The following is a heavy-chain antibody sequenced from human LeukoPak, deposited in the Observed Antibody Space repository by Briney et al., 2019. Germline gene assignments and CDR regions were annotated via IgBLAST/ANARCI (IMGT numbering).Heavy chain of an antibody. D-gene: IGHD4-17*01. CDR3: ARAVDDYGDSYGMDV. CDR2: IYHSGST. CDR1: GGSISSGGYS. Sequence: SQTLSLTCAVSGGSISSGGYSWIWLPQPPGKGLEWIVYIYHSGSTYYNPSVKSRVTISVDRSKNQFSLKLSSVTAADTAVYYCARAVDDYGDSYGMDVWGQGTTVTVSS. V-gene: IGHV4-30-2*01. J-gene: IGHJ6*02.